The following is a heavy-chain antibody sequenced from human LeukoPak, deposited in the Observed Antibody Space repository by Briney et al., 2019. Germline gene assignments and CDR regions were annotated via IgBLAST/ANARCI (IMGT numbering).Heavy chain of an antibody. CDR1: GFTFSSYA. V-gene: IGHV3-23*01. CDR2: ISGSGGST. D-gene: IGHD1-14*01. Sequence: LSGGSLRLSCAASGFTFSSYAMSWVRQAPGKGLEWVSAISGSGGSTYYADSVKGRFTISRDNSKNTLYLQMNSLRAEDTAVYYCAKDGRGTLYYYIDVWGKGTTVTVSS. CDR3: AKDGRGTLYYYIDV. J-gene: IGHJ6*03.